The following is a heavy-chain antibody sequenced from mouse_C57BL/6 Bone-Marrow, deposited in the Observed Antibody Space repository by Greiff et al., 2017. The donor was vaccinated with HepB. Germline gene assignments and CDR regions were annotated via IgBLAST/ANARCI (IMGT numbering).Heavy chain of an antibody. CDR3: ARATMITTARYFDY. CDR2: ISDGGSYT. D-gene: IGHD2-4*01. V-gene: IGHV5-4*01. CDR1: GFTFSSYA. J-gene: IGHJ2*01. Sequence: EVQLQESGGGLVKPGGSLKLSCAASGFTFSSYAMSWVRQTPEKRLEWVATISDGGSYTYYPDNVKGRFTISRDNAKNNLYLQMSHLKSEDTAMYYCARATMITTARYFDYWGQGTTLTVSS.